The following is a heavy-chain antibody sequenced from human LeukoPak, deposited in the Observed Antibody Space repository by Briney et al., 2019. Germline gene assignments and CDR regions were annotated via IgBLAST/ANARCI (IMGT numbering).Heavy chain of an antibody. CDR1: GGSISSGNYY. J-gene: IGHJ3*02. V-gene: IGHV4-31*03. Sequence: PPETLSLTCTVSGGSISSGNYYWSWICQHPGKGLEWIGYIYYRGSTYYNPSLKSRVTISVDTSKNQFSLKLTSVTAADTAVYYCARGVRNYSDSRDYYYVGDGFDIWGQGTMVTVSS. CDR2: IYYRGST. D-gene: IGHD3-22*01. CDR3: ARGVRNYSDSRDYYYVGDGFDI.